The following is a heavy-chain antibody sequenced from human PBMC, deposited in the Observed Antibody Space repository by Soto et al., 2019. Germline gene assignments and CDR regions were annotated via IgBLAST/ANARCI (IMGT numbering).Heavy chain of an antibody. CDR2: MNPNSGNT. CDR1: GYTFTSYD. J-gene: IGHJ4*02. Sequence: QVQLVQSGAEVKKPGASVKVSCKASGYTFTSYDINWVRQATGQGLEWMGWMNPNSGNTGYAQKFQGRVTMTRNPSNNTAQIELRRLRFEEQVVYYLARVAGGLGNGYRGQGTLVTVSS. D-gene: IGHD6-13*01. CDR3: ARVAGGLGNGY. V-gene: IGHV1-8*01.